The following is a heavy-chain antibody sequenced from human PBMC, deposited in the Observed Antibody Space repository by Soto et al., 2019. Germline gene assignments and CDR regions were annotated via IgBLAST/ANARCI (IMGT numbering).Heavy chain of an antibody. CDR2: IYYSGST. J-gene: IGHJ4*02. V-gene: IGHV4-39*01. Sequence: SQTLSLTCTFSGGSISSSSYYWGWIRQPPGKGLEWIGSIYYSGSTYYNPSLKSRVTISVDTSKNQFSLKLSSVTAADTAVYYCARGSIVGAERRSSYYFDYWGQGTLVTVSS. D-gene: IGHD1-26*01. CDR3: ARGSIVGAERRSSYYFDY. CDR1: GGSISSSSYY.